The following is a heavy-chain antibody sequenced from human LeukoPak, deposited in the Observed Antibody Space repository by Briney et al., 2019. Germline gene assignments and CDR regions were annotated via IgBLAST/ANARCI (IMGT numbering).Heavy chain of an antibody. Sequence: PAETLSLTCTVSGGSISSYYWIWIRQPPGKGLEWIGYIYHSGSTNYNPSLKSRVTISVDTSKNQFSLKLSSVTAADTAVYYCARGDFDYWGQGTLVTVSS. CDR3: ARGDFDY. CDR2: IYHSGST. V-gene: IGHV4-59*01. J-gene: IGHJ4*02. CDR1: GGSISSYY.